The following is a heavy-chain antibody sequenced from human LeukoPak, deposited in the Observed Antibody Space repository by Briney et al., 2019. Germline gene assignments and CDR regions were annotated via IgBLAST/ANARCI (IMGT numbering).Heavy chain of an antibody. CDR3: ARLTTTVTTPFDY. V-gene: IGHV3-21*01. CDR1: GFTFSIYN. CDR2: ISSSSSYI. J-gene: IGHJ4*02. D-gene: IGHD4-17*01. Sequence: GGSLRLSCAASGFTFSIYNMNWVRQAPGKGLEWVSSISSSSSYIYYADSVKGRFTISRDNAKNSLYLQMDSLRAEDTAVYYCARLTTTVTTPFDYWGQGTLVTVSS.